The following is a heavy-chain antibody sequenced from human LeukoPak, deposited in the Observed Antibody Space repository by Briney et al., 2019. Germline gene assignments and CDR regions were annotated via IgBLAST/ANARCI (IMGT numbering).Heavy chain of an antibody. D-gene: IGHD2/OR15-2a*01. Sequence: SETLSLTCTVSGGSISSSSSYYWSWIRQPPGKGLEWIGYIYYSGSTNYNPSLKSRVTISVDTSKNQFSLKLSSVTAADTAVYYCARREYLLWYFDLWGRGTLVTVSS. J-gene: IGHJ2*01. CDR1: GGSISSSSSYY. CDR3: ARREYLLWYFDL. V-gene: IGHV4-61*05. CDR2: IYYSGST.